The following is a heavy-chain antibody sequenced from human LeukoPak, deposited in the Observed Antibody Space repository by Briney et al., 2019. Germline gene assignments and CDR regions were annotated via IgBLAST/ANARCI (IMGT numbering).Heavy chain of an antibody. D-gene: IGHD6-6*01. Sequence: GGSLRLSCEGSGFTFSWYSMSWVRQAPGKGLEWVSYISSSSSNIYYADSVRGRFTISRDNSKNTLYLQMNSLRAEDTAVYYCAKVRGSSSAEYFQHWGQGTLVTVSS. CDR1: GFTFSWYS. CDR2: ISSSSSNI. CDR3: AKVRGSSSAEYFQH. J-gene: IGHJ1*01. V-gene: IGHV3-48*01.